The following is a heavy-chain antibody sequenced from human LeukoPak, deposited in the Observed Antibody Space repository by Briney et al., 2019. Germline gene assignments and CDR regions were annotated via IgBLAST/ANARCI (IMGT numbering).Heavy chain of an antibody. D-gene: IGHD2-15*01. CDR2: INPNTGGT. J-gene: IGHJ4*02. CDR1: GYSFTDYY. V-gene: IGHV1-2*02. CDR3: ARDIRSLTYYFDY. Sequence: ASVKVSCKTSGYSFTDYYMHWVRQAPGQGLEWMGWINPNTGGTNYAQNFQARVTMTRDTSINTAYMELGSLRSDDTAVYYCARDIRSLTYYFDYWGQGTLVTVSS.